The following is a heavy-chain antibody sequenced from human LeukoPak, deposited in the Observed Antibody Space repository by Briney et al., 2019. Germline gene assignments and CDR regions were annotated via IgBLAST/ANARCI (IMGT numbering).Heavy chain of an antibody. CDR2: ISWNSGSI. V-gene: IGHV3-9*01. CDR1: GFTFDDYA. J-gene: IGHJ4*02. D-gene: IGHD1-26*01. CDR3: AKDIRSGSYYLEVDY. Sequence: GGSLRLSCAASGFTFDDYAMHWVRQAPGKGLEWVSGISWNSGSIGYADSVKGQFTISRDNAKNSLYLQMNSLRAEDTALYYCAKDIRSGSYYLEVDYWGQGTLVTVSS.